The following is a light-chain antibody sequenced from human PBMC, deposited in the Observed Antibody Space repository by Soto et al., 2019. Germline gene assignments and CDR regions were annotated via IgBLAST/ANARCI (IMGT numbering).Light chain of an antibody. CDR1: SSDVGGYNY. J-gene: IGLJ2*01. CDR3: SSYAGSKNF. CDR2: EVS. V-gene: IGLV2-8*01. Sequence: QSALTQPPSASGATGQSVTISCTGTSSDVGGYNYVSWYQQRPGKAPRLMIYEVSKRPSGVPDRFSGSKSGNTASLTVSGLQAEDEADYFCSSYAGSKNFFGGGTQVTVL.